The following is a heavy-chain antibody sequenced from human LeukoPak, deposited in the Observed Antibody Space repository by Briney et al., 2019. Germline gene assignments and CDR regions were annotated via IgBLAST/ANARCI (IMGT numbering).Heavy chain of an antibody. CDR2: ISGSGGST. J-gene: IGHJ4*02. CDR3: ARDERGYSHGPLDY. V-gene: IGHV3-23*01. Sequence: PGGSLRLSCAASGFTFSSYAMSWVRQAPGKGLEWVSAISGSGGSTYYADSVKGRFTISRDNSKNTLYLQMNSLRAEDTAVYYCARDERGYSHGPLDYWGQGTLVTVSS. CDR1: GFTFSSYA. D-gene: IGHD5-18*01.